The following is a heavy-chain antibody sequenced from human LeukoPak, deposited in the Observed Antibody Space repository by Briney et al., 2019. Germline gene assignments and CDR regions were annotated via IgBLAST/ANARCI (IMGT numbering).Heavy chain of an antibody. CDR2: IWYDGSNK. CDR1: GFTFGHYA. V-gene: IGHV3-33*08. CDR3: AGSGEAAHTYYFDY. J-gene: IGHJ4*02. D-gene: IGHD2-15*01. Sequence: GGSLRLSCAASGFTFGHYAMHWVRQAPGKGLEWVAVIWYDGSNKYYADSVKGRFTISRDNSKNTLYLQMNSLRAKDTAVYYCAGSGEAAHTYYFDYWGQGTLVTVSS.